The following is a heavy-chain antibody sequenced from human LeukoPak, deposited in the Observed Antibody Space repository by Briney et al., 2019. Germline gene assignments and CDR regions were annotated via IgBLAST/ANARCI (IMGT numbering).Heavy chain of an antibody. J-gene: IGHJ3*02. CDR3: ARSDYYGSGSGAFDI. CDR1: GGSISSSNW. V-gene: IGHV4-4*02. CDR2: IYHSGST. D-gene: IGHD3-10*01. Sequence: PSETLSLTCAVSGGSISSSNWWSWVRRPPGKGLEWIGEIYHSGSTNYNPSLKSRVTISVDKSKNQFSLKLTSVTAADTAVYYCARSDYYGSGSGAFDIWGQGTMVTVSS.